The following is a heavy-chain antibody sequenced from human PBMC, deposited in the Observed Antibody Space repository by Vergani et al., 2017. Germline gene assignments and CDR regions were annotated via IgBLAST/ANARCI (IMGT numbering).Heavy chain of an antibody. CDR1: GFSLSTSGVG. Sequence: ITLKESGPTLVKPTQTLTLTCTFSGFSLSTSGVGVGWIRKPPGTALEWLALIYWDDDTSDSPSLKRRLTIPEDTSKNKVVITLTNMEPVDTATYYCVHLDRLQYVDWLTLKTSTWFAPWGQGSLGTVSS. J-gene: IGHJ5*02. CDR2: IYWDDDT. D-gene: IGHD3-9*01. CDR3: VHLDRLQYVDWLTLKTSTWFAP. V-gene: IGHV2-5*02.